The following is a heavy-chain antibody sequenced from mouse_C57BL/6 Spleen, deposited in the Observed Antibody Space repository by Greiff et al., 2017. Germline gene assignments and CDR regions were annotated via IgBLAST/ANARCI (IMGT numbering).Heavy chain of an antibody. CDR2: IRLKSDNYAT. D-gene: IGHD4-1*01. Sequence: EVQLQQSGGGLVQPGGSMKLSCVASGFTFSNYWMNWVRQSPEKGLEWVAQIRLKSDNYATHYAESGKGRFTISRDDSKGSVYLQMNNLRAEDTGVYYCTALGRDYAMGYWGQGTSVTVSS. CDR3: TALGRDYAMGY. CDR1: GFTFSNYW. J-gene: IGHJ4*01. V-gene: IGHV6-3*01.